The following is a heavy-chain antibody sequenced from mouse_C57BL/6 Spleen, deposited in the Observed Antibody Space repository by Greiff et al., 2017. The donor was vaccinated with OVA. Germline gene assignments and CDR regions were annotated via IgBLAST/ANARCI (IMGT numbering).Heavy chain of an antibody. V-gene: IGHV1-7*01. J-gene: IGHJ4*01. CDR2: VNPSSGYT. CDR3: ATIYYDYAMDY. Sequence: VKLVESGAELAKPGASVKLSCKASGYTFTSYWMHWVKQRPGQGLEWIGYVNPSSGYTKYNQKFKDKATLTADKSSSTAYMQLSSLTYEDSAVYYCATIYYDYAMDYWGQGTSVTVSS. D-gene: IGHD2-4*01. CDR1: GYTFTSYW.